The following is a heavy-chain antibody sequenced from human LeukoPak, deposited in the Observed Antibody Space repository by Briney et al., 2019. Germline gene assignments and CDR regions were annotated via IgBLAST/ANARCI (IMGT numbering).Heavy chain of an antibody. D-gene: IGHD1-1*01. CDR3: ARENTYVLTTYYYYGMDV. CDR1: GGTFSSYA. V-gene: IGHV1-69*13. J-gene: IGHJ6*02. Sequence: SVKVSCTSSGGTFSSYAISWVRQAPGQGLEWMGGIIPIFGTANYAQKFQGRVTITADESTSTAYMELSSLRSEDTAVYYCARENTYVLTTYYYYGMDVWGQGTTVTVSS. CDR2: IIPIFGTA.